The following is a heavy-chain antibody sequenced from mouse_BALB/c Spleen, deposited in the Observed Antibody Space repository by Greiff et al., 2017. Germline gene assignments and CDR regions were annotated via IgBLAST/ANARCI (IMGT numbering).Heavy chain of an antibody. Sequence: EVKLVESGGGLVQPGGSMKLSCVASGFTFSNYWMNWVRQSPEKGLEWVAEIRLKSNNYATHYAESVKGRFTISRDDSKSSVYLQMNNLRAEDTGIYYCTRWDGNAFDYWGQGTTLTVSS. CDR3: TRWDGNAFDY. CDR2: IRLKSNNYAT. V-gene: IGHV6-6*02. CDR1: GFTFSNYW. J-gene: IGHJ2*01. D-gene: IGHD2-1*01.